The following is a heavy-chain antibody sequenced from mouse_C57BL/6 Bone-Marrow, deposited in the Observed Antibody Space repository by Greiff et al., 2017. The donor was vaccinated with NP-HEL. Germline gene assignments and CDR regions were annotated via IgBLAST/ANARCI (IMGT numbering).Heavy chain of an antibody. D-gene: IGHD1-1*01. CDR1: GFNIKDDY. CDR2: IDPENGDT. CDR3: TTHGSSSY. J-gene: IGHJ3*01. V-gene: IGHV14-4*01. Sequence: EVMLVESGAELVRPGASVKLSCTASGFNIKDDYMHWVKQRPEQGLEWIGWIDPENGDTEYASKFQGKATITADTSSNTAYLQLSSLTSEDTAVYYCTTHGSSSYWGQGTLVTVSA.